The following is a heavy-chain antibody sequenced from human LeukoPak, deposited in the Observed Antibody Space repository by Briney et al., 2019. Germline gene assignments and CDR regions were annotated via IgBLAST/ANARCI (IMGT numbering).Heavy chain of an antibody. Sequence: GGSLRLSCAASGFTFDDYAMHWVRQAPGKGLEWVSYISSSGSTIYYADSVKGRFAISRDNAKNSLYLQMNSLRAEDTAVYYCARVLSRGSSNWFDPWGQGTLVTVSS. D-gene: IGHD1-26*01. CDR2: ISSSGSTI. J-gene: IGHJ5*02. V-gene: IGHV3-11*04. CDR1: GFTFDDYA. CDR3: ARVLSRGSSNWFDP.